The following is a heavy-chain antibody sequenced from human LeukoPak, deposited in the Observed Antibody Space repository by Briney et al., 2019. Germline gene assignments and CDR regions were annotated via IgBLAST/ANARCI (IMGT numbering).Heavy chain of an antibody. D-gene: IGHD2/OR15-2a*01. CDR1: GYSSTNYW. Sequence: GGSLKISCKGSGYSSTNYWVGWVRQMPGKGLEWMGIIYPGDSDTRYSPSFQGQVTISADKSISTAYLQWSSLKASDTAMYYCARRNSQIGDYWGQGTLVTVSS. CDR2: IYPGDSDT. J-gene: IGHJ4*02. V-gene: IGHV5-51*01. CDR3: ARRNSQIGDY.